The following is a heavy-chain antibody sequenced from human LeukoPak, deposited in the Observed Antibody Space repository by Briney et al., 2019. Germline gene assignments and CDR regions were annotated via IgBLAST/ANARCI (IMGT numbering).Heavy chain of an antibody. CDR2: IKPDGSEK. J-gene: IGHJ4*02. CDR3: AKASRADFVVVVAGFEY. CDR1: AFTFRTYW. D-gene: IGHD2-15*01. Sequence: PGGSLRLSCAASAFTFRTYWMSWVRQAPGKGLEWVAMIKPDGSEKYYVDSVKGLFTISRDNAKNSLYLQMTSLRAEDTAVYYCAKASRADFVVVVAGFEYWGQGTLVTVSS. V-gene: IGHV3-7*05.